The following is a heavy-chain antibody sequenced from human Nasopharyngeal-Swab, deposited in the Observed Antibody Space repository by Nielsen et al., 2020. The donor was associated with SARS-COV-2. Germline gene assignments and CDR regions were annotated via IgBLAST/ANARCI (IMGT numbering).Heavy chain of an antibody. V-gene: IGHV3-30*18. D-gene: IGHD1-26*01. CDR2: ISYDGSLK. Sequence: GESLKISCAASGFTFSTYGMHWVRQAAGKGLEWVAVISYDGSLKYYADSVKGRFTISRDDSKNTLFLQMNRLRAEDTAVYYCAKEKGFYSSSYYDCWGQGTLVTVSS. J-gene: IGHJ4*02. CDR3: AKEKGFYSSSYYDC. CDR1: GFTFSTYG.